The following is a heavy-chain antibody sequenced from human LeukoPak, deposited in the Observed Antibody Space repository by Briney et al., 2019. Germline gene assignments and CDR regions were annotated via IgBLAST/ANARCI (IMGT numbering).Heavy chain of an antibody. CDR3: TRGSIAYYYMDV. J-gene: IGHJ6*03. D-gene: IGHD3-22*01. CDR1: GGSISSYY. V-gene: IGHV4-59*01. Sequence: SETLSLTCTVSGGSISSYYWSWIRQPPGKGLGWIGNIYYSGSTNYNPSLKSRVTISVDTSKNQFSLKLSSVTAADTAVYYCTRGSIAYYYMDVWGKGTTVTISS. CDR2: IYYSGST.